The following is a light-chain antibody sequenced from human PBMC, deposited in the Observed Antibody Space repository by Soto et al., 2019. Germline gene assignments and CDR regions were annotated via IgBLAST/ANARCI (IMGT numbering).Light chain of an antibody. CDR1: QSISISY. CDR3: QQYGDSPLT. CDR2: GAS. J-gene: IGKJ4*01. Sequence: EIVLTQSPGTLSLSPGERATLSCRASQSISISYLAWYQQKPGQAPRLLMYGASYRAAGIPGRFSGSGSGTDFTLTINRLEPEDFVVYYCQQYGDSPLTLGGGTKVDIK. V-gene: IGKV3-20*01.